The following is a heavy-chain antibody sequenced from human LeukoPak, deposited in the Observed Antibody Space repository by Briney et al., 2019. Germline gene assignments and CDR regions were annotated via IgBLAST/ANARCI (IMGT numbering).Heavy chain of an antibody. Sequence: PGGSLRLSCAASGFTFSSYAMSWVRQAPGKGLEWVSAISGGGLSTYYADSVKGRLTISRDNARNYLYLQMDSLRADDTALYYCAKDKRDRSWTYGMDVWGQGTPVTVSS. CDR3: AKDKRDRSWTYGMDV. CDR1: GFTFSSYA. V-gene: IGHV3-23*01. J-gene: IGHJ6*02. D-gene: IGHD6-13*01. CDR2: ISGGGLST.